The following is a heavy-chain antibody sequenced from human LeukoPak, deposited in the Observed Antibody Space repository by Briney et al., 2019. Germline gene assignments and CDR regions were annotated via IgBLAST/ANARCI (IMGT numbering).Heavy chain of an antibody. CDR1: GFTFSSYS. Sequence: GGSLRLSCAASGFTFSSYSMNWVRQAPGKGLEWVSYISSSSSAIYYADSVKGRFTISRDNAKNSLYLQMNSLRAEDTAVYYCARDRPYYYYYGIDVWGQGTTVTVSS. CDR2: ISSSSSAI. CDR3: ARDRPYYYYYGIDV. V-gene: IGHV3-48*04. J-gene: IGHJ6*02.